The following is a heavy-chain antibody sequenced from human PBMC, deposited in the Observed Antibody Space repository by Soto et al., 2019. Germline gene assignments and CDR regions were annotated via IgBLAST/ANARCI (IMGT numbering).Heavy chain of an antibody. CDR1: GYSFTSYW. CDR2: IYPGDSDT. D-gene: IGHD3-22*01. V-gene: IGHV5-51*01. J-gene: IGHJ6*02. Sequence: PGESLKISCKGSGYSFTSYWIGWVRQMPWKGLEWMGIIYPGDSDTRYSPSFQGQVTISADKSISTAYLQWSSLKASDTAMYYCARFRGYRDYYYYGMDVWGQGATVTVSS. CDR3: ARFRGYRDYYYYGMDV.